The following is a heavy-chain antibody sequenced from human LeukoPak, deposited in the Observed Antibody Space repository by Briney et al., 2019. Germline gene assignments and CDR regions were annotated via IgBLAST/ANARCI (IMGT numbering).Heavy chain of an antibody. Sequence: PGGSLRLSCAASGFTFSSYSMNWVRQAPGKGLEWVSSISSSSSYIYYADSVKGRFTISRDNAKNSLYLQMNSLRAEDTAVYYCARDRKTSIAGMDVWGKGTTVTVSS. J-gene: IGHJ6*03. D-gene: IGHD6-6*01. CDR3: ARDRKTSIAGMDV. CDR1: GFTFSSYS. V-gene: IGHV3-21*01. CDR2: ISSSSSYI.